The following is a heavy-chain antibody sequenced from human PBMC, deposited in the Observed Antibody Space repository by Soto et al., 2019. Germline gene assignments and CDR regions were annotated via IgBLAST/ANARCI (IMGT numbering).Heavy chain of an antibody. D-gene: IGHD2-15*01. J-gene: IGHJ6*02. CDR2: IIPIIGTA. Sequence: QVQLVQSGAEVKKPGSSVKVSCKASGGTFSSYAISWVRQAPGQGLEWMGGIIPIIGTANYAQKFQGRVTITAAESTSTAYMELSSLRSEDTAVYYCARRYCSVGSCYNYYYGMDVWGQGTTVTVS. CDR3: ARRYCSVGSCYNYYYGMDV. V-gene: IGHV1-69*01. CDR1: GGTFSSYA.